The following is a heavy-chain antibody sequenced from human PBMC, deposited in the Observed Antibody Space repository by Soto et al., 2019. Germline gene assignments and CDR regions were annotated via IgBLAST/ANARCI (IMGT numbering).Heavy chain of an antibody. Sequence: QLQLQESGPGLVKPSETLSLTCTVSGGSISSSSYYWGWIRQPPGKGLEWIGSIYYSGSTYYNPSLKSRVTISVDTYKNQFSLKLSSVTAADTAVYYCARQSSSGWLYNWFDPWGQGTLVTVSS. CDR2: IYYSGST. V-gene: IGHV4-39*01. J-gene: IGHJ5*02. CDR1: GGSISSSSYY. D-gene: IGHD6-19*01. CDR3: ARQSSSGWLYNWFDP.